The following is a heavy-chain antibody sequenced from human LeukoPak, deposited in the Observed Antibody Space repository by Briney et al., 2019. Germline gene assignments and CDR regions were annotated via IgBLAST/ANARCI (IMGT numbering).Heavy chain of an antibody. CDR3: ARGLLEIVVVTDAFDI. J-gene: IGHJ3*02. D-gene: IGHD2-21*02. CDR2: INHNGST. Sequence: PSETLSLTCAVYGGSFSGYYWSWIRQPPGKGLEWIGEINHNGSTNYNPSLKSRVTISVDTSKNQFSLKLSSVTAADTAVYYCARGLLEIVVVTDAFDIWGQGTMVTVSS. CDR1: GGSFSGYY. V-gene: IGHV4-34*01.